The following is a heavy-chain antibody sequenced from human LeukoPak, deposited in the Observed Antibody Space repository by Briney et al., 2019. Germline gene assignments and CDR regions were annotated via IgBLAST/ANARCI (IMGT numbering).Heavy chain of an antibody. V-gene: IGHV1-18*01. D-gene: IGHD3-10*01. Sequence: WASVKVSCKASGYTFTNYGTSWVRQAPGQGLEWMGWISAYNGNTNYAQKLQGRVTMTTDTSTSTAYMELRSLRSDDTAVYYCAREEVTMVQGVNIGYYYYYMDVWGKGTTVTVSS. J-gene: IGHJ6*03. CDR1: GYTFTNYG. CDR2: ISAYNGNT. CDR3: AREEVTMVQGVNIGYYYYYMDV.